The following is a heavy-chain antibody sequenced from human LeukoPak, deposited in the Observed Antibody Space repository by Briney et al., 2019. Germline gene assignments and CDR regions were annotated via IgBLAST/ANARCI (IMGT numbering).Heavy chain of an antibody. V-gene: IGHV4-39*01. Sequence: SETLSLTCTVSGGSISSSSYYWGWIRQPPGKGLEWIGSIYYSGSTYYSPSLKSRVTISVDTSKNQFSLKLSSVTAADTAVYYCARQAQWLVLNYFDYWGQGTLVTVSS. CDR1: GGSISSSSYY. CDR3: ARQAQWLVLNYFDY. CDR2: IYYSGST. D-gene: IGHD6-19*01. J-gene: IGHJ4*02.